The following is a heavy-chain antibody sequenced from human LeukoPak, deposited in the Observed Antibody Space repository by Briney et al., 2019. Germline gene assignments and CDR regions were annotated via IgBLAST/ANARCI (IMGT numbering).Heavy chain of an antibody. J-gene: IGHJ6*02. CDR3: ASRSRLGYCSSTRCLSMDV. CDR1: GYTFTSYD. D-gene: IGHD2-2*01. Sequence: ASVKVSCKASGYTFTSYDINWVRQATGQGLEWMGWINPNSGNTGYAQKFQGRVTMTRNTSISTAYMELSSLRSEDTAVYYCASRSRLGYCSSTRCLSMDVWGQGTTVTVSS. CDR2: INPNSGNT. V-gene: IGHV1-8*01.